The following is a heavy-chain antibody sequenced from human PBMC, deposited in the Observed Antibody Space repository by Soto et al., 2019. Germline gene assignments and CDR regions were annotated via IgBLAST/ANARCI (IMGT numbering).Heavy chain of an antibody. CDR3: VKDTLGGMAPVFMPGPD. CDR2: ISNDVRNI. CDR1: GLTFSTYG. Sequence: VQLVESGGGVVQPGRSLRLSCAASGLTFSTYGFHWVRQAPGKGLEWVAVISNDVRNIHYAESVKGRFTISRDNSKHTLYLQMNSLRPNDTAVYYCVKDTLGGMAPVFMPGPDWGQGTLVTVSS. D-gene: IGHD2-2*01. J-gene: IGHJ1*01. V-gene: IGHV3-30*18.